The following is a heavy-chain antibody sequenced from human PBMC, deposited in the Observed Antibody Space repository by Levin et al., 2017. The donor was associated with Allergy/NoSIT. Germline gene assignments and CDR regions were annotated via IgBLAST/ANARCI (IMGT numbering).Heavy chain of an antibody. J-gene: IGHJ4*02. D-gene: IGHD6-19*01. V-gene: IGHV3-30*04. CDR3: ASTRVIGSGWIGIDY. CDR1: GFTFSSYA. Sequence: PGGSLRLSCAASGFTFSSYAMHWVRQAPGKGLEWVAVISYDGSNKYYADSVKGRFTISRDNSKNTLYLQMNSLRAEDTAVYYCASTRVIGSGWIGIDYWGQGTLVTVSS. CDR2: ISYDGSNK.